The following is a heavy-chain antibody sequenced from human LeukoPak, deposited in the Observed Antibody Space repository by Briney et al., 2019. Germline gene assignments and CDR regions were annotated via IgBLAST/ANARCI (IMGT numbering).Heavy chain of an antibody. CDR3: AKDFVVTTVVTPFDY. CDR2: TSGSGGST. CDR1: GFTFSSYA. D-gene: IGHD4-23*01. J-gene: IGHJ4*02. Sequence: GGSLRLSCAASGFTFSSYAMSWVRQAPGKGLEWVSATSGSGGSTYYADSVKGRFTISRDNSKNTLYLQMNSLRAEDTAVYYCAKDFVVTTVVTPFDYWGQGTLVTVSS. V-gene: IGHV3-23*01.